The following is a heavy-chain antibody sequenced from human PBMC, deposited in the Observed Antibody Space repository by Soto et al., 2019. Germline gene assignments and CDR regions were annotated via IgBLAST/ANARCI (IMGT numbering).Heavy chain of an antibody. CDR1: GYTFTSYG. CDR2: INAGNGNT. CDR3: ARGSSSGWYLYFDL. D-gene: IGHD6-19*01. Sequence: ASVKVSCKASGYTFTSYGISWVRQAPGQRLEWMGWINAGNGNTKYSQKFQGRVTITRDTSASTAYMELSSLRSEDTAVYYCARGSSSGWYLYFDLWGRGTLVTVSS. J-gene: IGHJ2*01. V-gene: IGHV1-3*01.